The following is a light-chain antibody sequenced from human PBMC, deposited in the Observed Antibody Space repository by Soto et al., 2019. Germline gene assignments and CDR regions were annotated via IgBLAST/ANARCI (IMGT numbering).Light chain of an antibody. CDR3: LQDYDYPLT. CDR1: QGIRND. CDR2: AAS. J-gene: IGKJ4*01. V-gene: IGKV1-6*01. Sequence: AIQMTQSPSSLSASVGDRVTITCRASQGIRNDLGWYQQKPGKPPKLLIYAASSLQSGVPSRFSGSGSGTDFTPTISSLQPEDFATYYCLQDYDYPLTFGGGTKVEIK.